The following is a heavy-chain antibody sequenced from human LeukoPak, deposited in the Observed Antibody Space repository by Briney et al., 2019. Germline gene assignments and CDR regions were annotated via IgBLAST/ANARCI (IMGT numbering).Heavy chain of an antibody. Sequence: SETLSLTCTVSGGSLSSYYWSWIRQPPGKGLEWIGYIYYSGSTNYNPSLKSRVTISVDTSKNQFSLKLSSVTAADTAVYYCARDGTGALDYWGQGTLVTVSS. V-gene: IGHV4-59*01. CDR1: GGSLSSYY. D-gene: IGHD7-27*01. CDR3: ARDGTGALDY. CDR2: IYYSGST. J-gene: IGHJ4*02.